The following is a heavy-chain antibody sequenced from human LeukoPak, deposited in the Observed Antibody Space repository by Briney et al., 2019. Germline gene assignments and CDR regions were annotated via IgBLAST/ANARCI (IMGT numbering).Heavy chain of an antibody. Sequence: SETPSLTCTVSSGSISSDYWSWIRQPPGKGLEWIGYIYHSGSTKYNPSLKSRVTISIDTSKHQFSLKLSSVTAADTAMYYCARGGDTSSWYAWFDPWGQGTLVTVSS. D-gene: IGHD6-13*01. CDR1: SGSISSDY. J-gene: IGHJ5*02. V-gene: IGHV4-59*01. CDR2: IYHSGST. CDR3: ARGGDTSSWYAWFDP.